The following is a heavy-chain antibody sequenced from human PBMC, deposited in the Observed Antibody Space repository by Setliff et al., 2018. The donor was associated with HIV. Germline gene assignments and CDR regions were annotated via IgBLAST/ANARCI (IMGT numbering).Heavy chain of an antibody. CDR1: GGSFSGYF. J-gene: IGHJ4*02. CDR2: INHSGET. CDR3: ARGRSGDSDFDY. V-gene: IGHV4-34*01. D-gene: IGHD2-21*02. Sequence: PSETLSLTCTVSGGSFSGYFWHWIRQAPGGGLEWIGDINHSGETNYNPSLKSRVTMSVEGSRNQFSLKLTSLTGADTAVYYCARGRSGDSDFDYWGQGALVTVSS.